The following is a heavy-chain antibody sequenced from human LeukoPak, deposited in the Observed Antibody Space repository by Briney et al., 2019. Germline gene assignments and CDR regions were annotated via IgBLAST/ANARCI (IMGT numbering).Heavy chain of an antibody. CDR2: INPNSGGT. V-gene: IGHV1-2*02. CDR3: YAAAGFDY. J-gene: IGHJ4*02. Sequence: IHWVRQAPGQGLEWMGWINPNSGGTNYAQKFQGSVTMTRDTSISTAYMELSRLRSDDTAVYYCYAAAGFDYWGQGTLVTVSS. D-gene: IGHD6-13*01.